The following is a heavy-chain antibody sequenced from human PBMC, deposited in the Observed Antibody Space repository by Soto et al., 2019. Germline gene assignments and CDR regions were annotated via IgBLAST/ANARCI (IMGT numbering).Heavy chain of an antibody. Sequence: ASETLSLTCAVYGGSFSDYYWSWIRQPPGKGLEWIGEITHTGGLDSNPSLDSRATISVDTTKNQFSLKLSSVTTADTALYYCARGRQRPSAAYKGHGYYGMDVWGQGTTVTVSS. D-gene: IGHD2-2*01. CDR1: GGSFSDYY. J-gene: IGHJ6*02. CDR3: ARGRQRPSAAYKGHGYYGMDV. CDR2: ITHTGGL. V-gene: IGHV4-34*01.